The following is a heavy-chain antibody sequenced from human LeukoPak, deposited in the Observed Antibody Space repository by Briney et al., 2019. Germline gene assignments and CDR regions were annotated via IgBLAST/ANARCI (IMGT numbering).Heavy chain of an antibody. J-gene: IGHJ4*02. D-gene: IGHD2-15*01. CDR3: ARAYRDYVGY. CDR2: INTNSGGT. CDR1: GYTFTGYY. Sequence: ASLKVSCKASGYTFTGYYMHCVRQAPGQRLEWLGRINTNSGGTNYAQKFQGRVTMTRVTSITTAYMELSRLSSDDTAVYYCARAYRDYVGYWGQGTLVTVSS. V-gene: IGHV1-2*06.